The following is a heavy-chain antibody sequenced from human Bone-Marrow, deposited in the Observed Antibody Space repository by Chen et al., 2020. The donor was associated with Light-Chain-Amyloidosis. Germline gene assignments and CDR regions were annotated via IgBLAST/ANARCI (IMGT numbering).Heavy chain of an antibody. CDR1: GFTFDDYG. CDR2: INWNGGST. D-gene: IGHD6-13*01. V-gene: IGHV3-20*04. Sequence: EVQLVESGGGVVRPGGSLGLSCAAPGFTFDDYGMSWVRQAPGKGLGWVSGINWNGGSTGYADSVKGRFTISRDNAKNSLYLQMNSLRAEDTALYYCARSSSWYGYYYYMDVWGKGTTVTVSS. J-gene: IGHJ6*03. CDR3: ARSSSWYGYYYYMDV.